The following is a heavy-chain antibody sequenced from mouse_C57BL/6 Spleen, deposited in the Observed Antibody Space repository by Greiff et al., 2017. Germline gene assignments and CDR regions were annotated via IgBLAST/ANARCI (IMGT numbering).Heavy chain of an antibody. Sequence: QVTLKVCGPGILQPSQTLSLTCSFSGFSLSTFGMGVGWIRQPSGKGLEWLAHIWWDDDKYYNPALKSRLTISKDTSKNQVFLKIANVDTADTATYYCARIEGYDYDDGEGYYAMDYWGQGTSVTVSS. J-gene: IGHJ4*01. CDR1: GFSLSTFGMG. CDR2: IWWDDDK. D-gene: IGHD2-4*01. V-gene: IGHV8-8*01. CDR3: ARIEGYDYDDGEGYYAMDY.